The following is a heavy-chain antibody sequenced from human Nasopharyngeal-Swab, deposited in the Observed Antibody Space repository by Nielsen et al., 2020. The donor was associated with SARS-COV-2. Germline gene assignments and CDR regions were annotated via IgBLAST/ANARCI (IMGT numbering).Heavy chain of an antibody. CDR3: ARYRQYRGYYYYGMDV. V-gene: IGHV4-34*01. J-gene: IGHJ6*02. CDR1: GGSFSGYF. CDR2: INHSGST. D-gene: IGHD6-13*01. Sequence: SETLSLTCAVYGGSFSGYFWSWIRQPPRKGLEWIGEINHSGSTNYNPSLKSRVTISVDTSKNQFSLKLSSVTAADTAAYYCARYRQYRGYYYYGMDVWGQGTTVTVSS.